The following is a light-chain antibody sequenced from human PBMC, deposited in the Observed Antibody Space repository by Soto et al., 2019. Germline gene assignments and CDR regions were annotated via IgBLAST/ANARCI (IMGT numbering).Light chain of an antibody. CDR3: HQYGSSPLT. V-gene: IGKV3-20*01. Sequence: EIVLTQSPGTLSLSPGERATLTCRASQSVTSNFLAWYQLKPGQAPRLLMYGASSRATGIPDRFSGSGSGTDFTLTISRLEPEDFALYYCHQYGSSPLTFGPGTKVDIK. CDR2: GAS. CDR1: QSVTSNF. J-gene: IGKJ3*01.